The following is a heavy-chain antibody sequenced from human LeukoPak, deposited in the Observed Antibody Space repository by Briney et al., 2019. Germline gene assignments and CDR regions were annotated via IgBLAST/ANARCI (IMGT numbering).Heavy chain of an antibody. CDR1: GFSFSNYA. V-gene: IGHV3-23*01. J-gene: IGHJ4*02. D-gene: IGHD1-1*01. CDR3: ALKYIRNDARGYFDC. CDR2: VSSGGGNT. Sequence: PGGSLRLSCATSGFSFSNYAMNWVHQAPGKGLEWVSAVSSGGGNTYYADSVKGRFTISRDSSKNTLYLQMNSLRAEDTAVYYCALKYIRNDARGYFDCWGQGALVTVSS.